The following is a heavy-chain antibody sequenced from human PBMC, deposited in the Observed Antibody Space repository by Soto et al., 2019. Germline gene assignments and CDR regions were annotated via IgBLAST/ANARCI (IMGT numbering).Heavy chain of an antibody. CDR3: AREGYDSSNYYYYGMDV. J-gene: IGHJ6*02. D-gene: IGHD3-22*01. CDR2: IYYSGST. Sequence: QVQLQESGPGLVKPSETLSLTCTVSGGSISSYYWSWIRQPPGKGLEWIGYIYYSGSTNYNPSLKSRVTLPVDTSKNQFSLKLSSVTAADTAVYYCAREGYDSSNYYYYGMDVWGQGTTVTVSS. CDR1: GGSISSYY. V-gene: IGHV4-59*01.